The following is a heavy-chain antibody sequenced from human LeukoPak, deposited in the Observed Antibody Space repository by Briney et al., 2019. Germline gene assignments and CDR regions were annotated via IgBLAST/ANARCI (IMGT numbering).Heavy chain of an antibody. CDR1: GYSFTSYW. CDR2: IDPSDSYT. V-gene: IGHV5-10-1*01. D-gene: IGHD3-10*01. J-gene: IGHJ4*02. CDR3: ARRATSVRGIPLFDY. Sequence: GESLKISCKGSGYSFTSYWIDWVRQMTGKGLEWMGRIDPSDSYTNYSPSFQGHVTISADNSISTAYLQWSGLKASATAMYYCARRATSVRGIPLFDYWGQGTLVTVSS.